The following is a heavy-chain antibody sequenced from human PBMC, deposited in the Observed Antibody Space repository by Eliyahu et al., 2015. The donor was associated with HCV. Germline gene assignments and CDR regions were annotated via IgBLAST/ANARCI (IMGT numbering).Heavy chain of an antibody. CDR2: IYYSGST. V-gene: IGHV4-39*07. J-gene: IGHJ6*02. Sequence: QLQLQESGPGLVKPSETLSLTCTVSGGSISSSSYYWGWIRQPPGKGLEWIGSIYYSGSTYYNPSLKSRVTISVDTSKNQFSLKLSSVTAADTAVYYCAREVLEPTGSYGMDVWGQGTTVTVSS. CDR3: AREVLEPTGSYGMDV. CDR1: GGSISSSSYY. D-gene: IGHD1-1*01.